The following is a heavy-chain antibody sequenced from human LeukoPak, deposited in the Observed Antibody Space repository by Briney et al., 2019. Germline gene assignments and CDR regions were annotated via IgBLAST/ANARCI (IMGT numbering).Heavy chain of an antibody. V-gene: IGHV4-59*01. CDR3: ARRYSGYDSGYYYYYMDV. CDR1: GGSISSYY. CDR2: IYYSGST. D-gene: IGHD5-12*01. J-gene: IGHJ6*03. Sequence: PSETLSLTCTVSGGSISSYYWSWIRQPPGKGLEWIGYIYYSGSTNYNPSLKSRVTISVDTSKIQFSLKLSSVTAADTAVYYCARRYSGYDSGYYYYYMDVWGKGTTVTISS.